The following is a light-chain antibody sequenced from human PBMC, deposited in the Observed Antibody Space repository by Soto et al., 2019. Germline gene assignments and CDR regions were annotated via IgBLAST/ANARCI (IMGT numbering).Light chain of an antibody. V-gene: IGKV1-5*01. CDR2: DAS. J-gene: IGKJ1*01. Sequence: DIQMTQSPSTLSASVADRGTITCRASQSISYWLAGYQQKPGKAPKLLIFDASSLETGVPSRFSGSGSGTEFTLTISSLQPDDFATYYCQQYNNYSWTFGQGTKVDIK. CDR3: QQYNNYSWT. CDR1: QSISYW.